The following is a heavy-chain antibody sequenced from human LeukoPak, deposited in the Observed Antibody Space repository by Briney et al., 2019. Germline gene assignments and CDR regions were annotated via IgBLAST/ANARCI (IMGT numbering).Heavy chain of an antibody. D-gene: IGHD6-13*01. J-gene: IGHJ6*03. CDR2: IYSGGST. CDR3: ASGTSSSWYYYYMDV. V-gene: IGHV3-53*01. Sequence: GGSLRLSCAASGFTFSSYEMNWVRQAPGKGLEWVSVIYSGGSTYYADSVKGRFTISRDNSKNTLYLQMNSLRAEDTAVYYCASGTSSSWYYYYMDVWGKGTTVTISS. CDR1: GFTFSSYE.